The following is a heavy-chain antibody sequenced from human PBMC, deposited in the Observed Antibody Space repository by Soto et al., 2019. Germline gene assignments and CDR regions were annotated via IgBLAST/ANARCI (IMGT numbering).Heavy chain of an antibody. CDR3: ARGTPYGDYSAEYYFDY. J-gene: IGHJ4*02. V-gene: IGHV4-59*01. CDR1: VGSISSYY. D-gene: IGHD4-17*01. Sequence: PSETLSLTCTVSVGSISSYYWSWIRQPPGKGLEWIGYIYYSGSTNYNPSLKSRVTIPVDTSKNQFSLKLSSVTAADTAVYYCARGTPYGDYSAEYYFDYWGQGTLVTVSS. CDR2: IYYSGST.